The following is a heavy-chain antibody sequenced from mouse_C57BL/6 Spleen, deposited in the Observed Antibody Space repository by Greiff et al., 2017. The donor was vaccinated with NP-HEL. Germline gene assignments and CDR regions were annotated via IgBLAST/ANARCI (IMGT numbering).Heavy chain of an antibody. Sequence: QVQLKESGAELARPGASVKLSCKASGYTFTSYGISWVKQRTGQGLEWIGEIYPRSGNTYYNEKFKGKATLTADKSSSTAYMELRSLTSEDSAVYFCARGGYYGSRGRYFDVWGTGTTVTVSS. D-gene: IGHD1-1*01. V-gene: IGHV1-81*01. CDR3: ARGGYYGSRGRYFDV. CDR2: IYPRSGNT. J-gene: IGHJ1*03. CDR1: GYTFTSYG.